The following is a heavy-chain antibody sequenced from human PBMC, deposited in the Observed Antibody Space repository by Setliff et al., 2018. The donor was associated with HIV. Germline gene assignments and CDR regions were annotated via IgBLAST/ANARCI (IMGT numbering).Heavy chain of an antibody. D-gene: IGHD3-16*02. Sequence: SETLSLTCAVYGGSFSGYYWSWIRQPPGKGLAWSGEINHSGSPNYNPSLKSRVTISVDTSKSQFSLKLSSVTAAATAFYYCARGSDYIWGNYRFPFDYWGQGTLVTVSS. CDR3: ARGSDYIWGNYRFPFDY. J-gene: IGHJ4*02. V-gene: IGHV4-34*01. CDR2: INHSGSP. CDR1: GGSFSGYY.